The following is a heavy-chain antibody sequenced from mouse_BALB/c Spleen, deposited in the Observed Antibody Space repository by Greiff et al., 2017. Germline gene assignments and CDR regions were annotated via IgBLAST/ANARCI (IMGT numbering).Heavy chain of an antibody. J-gene: IGHJ3*01. V-gene: IGHV5-6*01. CDR3: ARHEREEGGGAD. CDR2: ISSGGSYT. Sequence: EVMLVESGGDLVKPGGSLKLSCADSGFTFSSYGMSWVRQTPDKRLEWVATISSGGSYTYYPASVKGRFTISRDNAKNTLYLKMSSLKSEDTAMYYCARHEREEGGGADRGQGTLGTVSA. D-gene: IGHD3-3*01. CDR1: GFTFSSYG.